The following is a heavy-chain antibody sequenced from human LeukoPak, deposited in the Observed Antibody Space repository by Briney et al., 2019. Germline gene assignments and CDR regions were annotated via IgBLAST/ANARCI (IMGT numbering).Heavy chain of an antibody. J-gene: IGHJ3*02. CDR3: VRDLFSVSMAGTLAVFDI. Sequence: GASVKVSCKASGYTFNAFYIHWVRQALGQGFEWMGVINPSGGGASHAQKFQGRVTMTRDAATNTVYMELSSLRSEDTALYYCVRDLFSVSMAGTLAVFDIWGQGTMVTVYS. D-gene: IGHD1-1*01. CDR2: INPSGGGA. CDR1: GYTFNAFY. V-gene: IGHV1-46*02.